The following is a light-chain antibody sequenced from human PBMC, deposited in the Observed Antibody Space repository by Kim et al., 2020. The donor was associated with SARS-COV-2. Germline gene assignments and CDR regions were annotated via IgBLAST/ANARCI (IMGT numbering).Light chain of an antibody. CDR2: RDD. Sequence: SYELTQPLSVSVALGQTARITCGGSNIGSKNVHWYHQRPGQAPVLVIYRDDNRPSGIPERFSGSNSGNTATLTISRAQAGDEADYYCQVWDSSSVLFGGGTQLNVL. CDR1: NIGSKN. J-gene: IGLJ3*02. CDR3: QVWDSSSVL. V-gene: IGLV3-9*01.